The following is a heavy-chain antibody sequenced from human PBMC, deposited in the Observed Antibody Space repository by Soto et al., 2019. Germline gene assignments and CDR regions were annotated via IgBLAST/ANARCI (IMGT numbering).Heavy chain of an antibody. Sequence: GGSLRLSCAASGVTVSTNYMTWVRQAPGKGLEWVSVIYTDGSTYYADSVKGRFTISRDNSKNTLYLQMNSLRAEDTAVYYCARGPTTVTDNFDYWGQGTLVTVSS. D-gene: IGHD4-17*01. V-gene: IGHV3-66*01. CDR2: IYTDGST. J-gene: IGHJ4*02. CDR1: GVTVSTNY. CDR3: ARGPTTVTDNFDY.